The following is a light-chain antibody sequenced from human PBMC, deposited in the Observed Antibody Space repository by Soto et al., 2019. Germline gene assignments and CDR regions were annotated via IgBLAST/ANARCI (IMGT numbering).Light chain of an antibody. J-gene: IGKJ5*01. CDR3: QKRSSWPPIT. V-gene: IGKV3-11*01. CDR2: DAF. CDR1: RSVSHY. Sequence: EIVLTQSPATLSLSPGERATLSCRASRSVSHYLAWFQQKPGQAPRLLIYDAFNRATGIPARFSGSGSGTDFTLTISRLEPEDFAVYYCQKRSSWPPITFGQGTRLEIK.